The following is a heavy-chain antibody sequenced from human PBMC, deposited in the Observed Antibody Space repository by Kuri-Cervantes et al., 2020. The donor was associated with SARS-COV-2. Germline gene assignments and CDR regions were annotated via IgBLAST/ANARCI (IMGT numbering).Heavy chain of an antibody. CDR2: IYHSGST. CDR1: GYSISSGYY. J-gene: IGHJ4*02. CDR3: ARGGYSYDY. Sequence: SQTLSLTCAVSGYSISSGYYWGWIRQPPGKGLEWIGSIYHSGSTYYNPSLKSRVTISVDTSKNQFSLKLSSVTAADTAVYYCARGGYSYDYWGQGTLVTVSS. D-gene: IGHD5-24*01. V-gene: IGHV4-38-2*01.